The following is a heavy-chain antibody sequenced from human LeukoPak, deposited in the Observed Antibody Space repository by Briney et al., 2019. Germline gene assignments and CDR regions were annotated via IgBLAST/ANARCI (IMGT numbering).Heavy chain of an antibody. Sequence: GGSLRLTCEASAFTFSTYAMSCVRQAPGKGLGWVSAISGPGGSTYYANSVMGRSTISRDNYKNTLYLQMNSLKTDDTAIYNCAKGFYSGSYGSFDYWGQGTLVTVSS. J-gene: IGHJ4*02. CDR2: ISGPGGST. D-gene: IGHD1-26*01. CDR3: AKGFYSGSYGSFDY. V-gene: IGHV3-23*01. CDR1: AFTFSTYA.